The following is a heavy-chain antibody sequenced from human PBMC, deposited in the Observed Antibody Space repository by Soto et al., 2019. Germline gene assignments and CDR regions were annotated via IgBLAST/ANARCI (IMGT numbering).Heavy chain of an antibody. J-gene: IGHJ6*02. CDR3: ARDGRYCSSTSCYQGYYYYGMDV. V-gene: IGHV3-21*01. CDR1: GFTFSSYS. CDR2: ISSSSSYI. Sequence: GGSLRLSCAASGFTFSSYSMNWVRQAPGKGLEWVSSISSSSSYIYYADSVKGRFTISRDNAKNSLYLQMNSLRAEDTAVYYCARDGRYCSSTSCYQGYYYYGMDVWGQRTTVTVSS. D-gene: IGHD2-2*01.